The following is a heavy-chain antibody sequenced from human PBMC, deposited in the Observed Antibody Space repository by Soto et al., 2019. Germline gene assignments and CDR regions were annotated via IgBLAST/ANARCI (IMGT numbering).Heavy chain of an antibody. Sequence: EVQLLESGGGLVQPGGSLRLSCAASGFTFSSYAMSWVRQAPGKGLEWVSIISGSGGSTYYAYSVKGRFTISRDNSTNTLYLQMNSLRAEDTAVYYCASRSSGWYFDYWGQGTLVTVSS. J-gene: IGHJ4*02. CDR2: ISGSGGST. D-gene: IGHD6-19*01. CDR1: GFTFSSYA. V-gene: IGHV3-23*01. CDR3: ASRSSGWYFDY.